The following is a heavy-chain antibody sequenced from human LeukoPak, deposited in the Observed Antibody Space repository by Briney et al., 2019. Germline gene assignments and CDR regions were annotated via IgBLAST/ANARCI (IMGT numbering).Heavy chain of an antibody. CDR1: GFTLSSYW. J-gene: IGHJ4*02. V-gene: IGHV3-7*05. D-gene: IGHD2-15*01. Sequence: GGSLRLSCAASGFTLSSYWMAWVRQAPGKGLEWVANMNQDGREKFYVDSVKGRFTISRDNAKNSLYLEMNSLRAEDTAVYHCATYCSGGDCYRFDYWGQGTLVTVSS. CDR3: ATYCSGGDCYRFDY. CDR2: MNQDGREK.